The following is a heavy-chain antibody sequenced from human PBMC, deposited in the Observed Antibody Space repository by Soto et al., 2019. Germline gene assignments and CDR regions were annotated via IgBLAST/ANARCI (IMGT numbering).Heavy chain of an antibody. CDR3: ARNTYYDILTPGYGMDV. CDR2: INPSGGST. CDR1: GYTFTSYY. J-gene: IGHJ6*02. Sequence: ASVKVSCKASGYTFTSYYMHWVRQAPGQGLEWMGIINPSGGSTSYAQKFQGRVTMTRDTSTSTVYMELSSLRSEDTAVYYCARNTYYDILTPGYGMDVWGQGTTVTVS. V-gene: IGHV1-46*03. D-gene: IGHD3-9*01.